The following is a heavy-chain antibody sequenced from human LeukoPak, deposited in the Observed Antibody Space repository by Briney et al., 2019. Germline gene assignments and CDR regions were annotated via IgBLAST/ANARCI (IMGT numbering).Heavy chain of an antibody. J-gene: IGHJ4*02. CDR3: ARGSTSGWPDYFDY. Sequence: GGSLRLSCAASGFTLSSYWLHWVGQAPGQGVVWVSRINGDGSSTPYANPVKCPCTISRDNAKNTLYLQLHSLRADDTAVYYCARGSTSGWPDYFDYWGQGSVVTVSS. V-gene: IGHV3-74*01. D-gene: IGHD6-19*01. CDR1: GFTLSSYW. CDR2: INGDGSST.